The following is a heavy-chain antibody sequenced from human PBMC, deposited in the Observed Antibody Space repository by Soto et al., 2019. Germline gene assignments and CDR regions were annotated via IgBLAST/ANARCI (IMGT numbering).Heavy chain of an antibody. V-gene: IGHV1-69*13. D-gene: IGHD2-2*02. Sequence: SVKVSCKASGGTFSSYAISWVRQAPGQGLEWMGGIIPIFGTANYAQKFQGRVTITADESTSTAYMELSSPRSEDTAVYYCARRYCSSTSCYTGYSYGSAFDYWGQGTLVTVSS. CDR2: IIPIFGTA. CDR1: GGTFSSYA. CDR3: ARRYCSSTSCYTGYSYGSAFDY. J-gene: IGHJ4*02.